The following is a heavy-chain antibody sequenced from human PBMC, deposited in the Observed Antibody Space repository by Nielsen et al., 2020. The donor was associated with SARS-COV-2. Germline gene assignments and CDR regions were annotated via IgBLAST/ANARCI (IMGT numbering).Heavy chain of an antibody. V-gene: IGHV3-23*01. CDR2: ISGSGGST. Sequence: VRQAPGKGLAWVSAISGSGGSTYYADSVKGRFTISGDNSKNTLYLQMNSLRAEDTAVYYCAKDLRRITMVRGVMGGGMDVWGQGTTVTVSS. J-gene: IGHJ6*02. CDR3: AKDLRRITMVRGVMGGGMDV. D-gene: IGHD3-10*01.